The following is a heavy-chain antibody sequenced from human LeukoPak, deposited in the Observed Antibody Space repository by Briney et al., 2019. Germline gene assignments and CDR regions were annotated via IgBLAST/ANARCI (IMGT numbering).Heavy chain of an antibody. CDR3: ARSYDSSGYYFDYFDY. CDR2: IYTSGST. D-gene: IGHD3-22*01. V-gene: IGHV4-4*07. Sequence: PSETLSLTCTVSGGSISSYYWSWIRQPAGKGLEWIGRIYTSGSTNYNPSLKSRVTMSVDTSKNQFSLKLSSVTAADTAVYYCARSYDSSGYYFDYFDYWGQGTLVTVSS. J-gene: IGHJ4*02. CDR1: GGSISSYY.